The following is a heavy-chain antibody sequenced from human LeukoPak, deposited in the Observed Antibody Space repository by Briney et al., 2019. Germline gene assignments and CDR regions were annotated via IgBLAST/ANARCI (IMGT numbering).Heavy chain of an antibody. CDR3: ARVPDYYGSGSSSNWFDP. CDR1: GYTFTGYY. CDR2: INPNSGGT. D-gene: IGHD3-10*01. V-gene: IGHV1-2*02. J-gene: IGHJ5*02. Sequence: ASVKVSCKASGYTFTGYYMHWVRQAPGQGPEWMGWINPNSGGTNYAQKFQGRVTMTRDTSISTAYMELSRLRSDDTAVYYCARVPDYYGSGSSSNWFDPWGQGTLVTVSS.